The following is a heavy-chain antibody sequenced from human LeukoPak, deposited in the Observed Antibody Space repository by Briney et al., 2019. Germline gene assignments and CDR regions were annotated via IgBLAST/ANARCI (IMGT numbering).Heavy chain of an antibody. Sequence: PGGSLRLSCAASGITFSSYAMSWVRQAPGKGLEWVSAISGGGGTTYYADSVKGRFTISRDNSKNTLYLQMNSLRAEDTAVYYCAKRDSSGSYPYYFDYWGQGTLVTVSS. CDR2: ISGGGGTT. CDR1: GITFSSYA. D-gene: IGHD3-22*01. V-gene: IGHV3-23*01. CDR3: AKRDSSGSYPYYFDY. J-gene: IGHJ4*02.